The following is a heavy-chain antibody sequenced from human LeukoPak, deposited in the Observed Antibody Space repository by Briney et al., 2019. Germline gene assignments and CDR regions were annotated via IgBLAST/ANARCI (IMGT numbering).Heavy chain of an antibody. V-gene: IGHV3-21*01. CDR1: GFTFSSYS. J-gene: IGHJ3*02. Sequence: PGGSLRLSCAASGFTFSSYSMNWVRQAPGKGLEWVSSISSSSSYIYYADSVKGRFTISRDNAKNSLYLQMNSLRAEDTAVYYCARDLVGDFWSGPANDAFDIWGQGTMVTVSS. CDR3: ARDLVGDFWSGPANDAFDI. CDR2: ISSSSSYI. D-gene: IGHD3-3*01.